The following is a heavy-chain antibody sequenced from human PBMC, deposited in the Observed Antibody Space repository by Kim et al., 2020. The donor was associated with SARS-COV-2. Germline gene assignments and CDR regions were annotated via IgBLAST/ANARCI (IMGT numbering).Heavy chain of an antibody. CDR1: GFTFSSYE. Sequence: GGSLRLSCAASGFTFSSYEMNWVRQAPGKGLEWVSYISSSGSTIYYADSVKGRFTISRDNAKNSLYLQMNSLRAEDTAVYYCARHLNDYGDNWFDPWGQGTLVTVSS. CDR2: ISSSGSTI. V-gene: IGHV3-48*03. J-gene: IGHJ5*02. D-gene: IGHD4-17*01. CDR3: ARHLNDYGDNWFDP.